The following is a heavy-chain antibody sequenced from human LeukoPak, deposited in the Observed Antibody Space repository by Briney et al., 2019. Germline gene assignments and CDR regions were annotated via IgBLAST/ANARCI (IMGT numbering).Heavy chain of an antibody. V-gene: IGHV4-39*01. CDR1: GGSISSSSYY. Sequence: SETLSLTCTVSGGSISSSSYYWGWIRQPPGKGLEWIGSIYYSGSTYCNPSLKSRVTISVDTSKNQFSLKLSSVTAADTAVYYCARLNDFWSGYYLGYFDYWGQGTLVTVPS. J-gene: IGHJ4*02. D-gene: IGHD3-3*01. CDR3: ARLNDFWSGYYLGYFDY. CDR2: IYYSGST.